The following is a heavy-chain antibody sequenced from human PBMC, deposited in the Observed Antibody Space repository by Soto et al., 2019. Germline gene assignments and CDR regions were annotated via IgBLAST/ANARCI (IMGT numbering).Heavy chain of an antibody. D-gene: IGHD3-9*01. CDR3: ARDDILTGYYMADDAFDI. CDR2: INAGNGNT. CDR1: GYTFTSYA. J-gene: IGHJ3*02. Sequence: ASVKVSCKASGYTFTSYAMHWVRQAPGQRLEWMGWINAGNGNTKYSQKFQGRVTITRDTSASTAYMELSSLRSEDTAVYYCARDDILTGYYMADDAFDIWGQGTMVTVSS. V-gene: IGHV1-3*01.